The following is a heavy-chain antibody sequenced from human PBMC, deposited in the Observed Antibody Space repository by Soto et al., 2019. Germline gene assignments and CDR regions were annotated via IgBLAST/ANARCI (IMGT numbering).Heavy chain of an antibody. CDR1: GYTFTSYD. V-gene: IGHV1-8*01. CDR3: ARGKYYDFWSGYYIMFDY. Sequence: ASVKVSCKASGYTFTSYDINWVRQATGQGLEWMGWMNPNSGNTGYAQKFQGRVTMTRNTSISTAYMELSSLRSEDTAVYYCARGKYYDFWSGYYIMFDYWGQGTLVTVSS. D-gene: IGHD3-3*01. CDR2: MNPNSGNT. J-gene: IGHJ4*02.